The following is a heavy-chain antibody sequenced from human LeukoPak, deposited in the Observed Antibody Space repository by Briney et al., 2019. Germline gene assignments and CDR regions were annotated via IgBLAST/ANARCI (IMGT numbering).Heavy chain of an antibody. CDR2: IYNSVIT. Sequence: PSETLSLTCTVSGGSIGSFHWSWIRQPPGKGLEWIGYIYNSVITNSNPSLKSRVTMSVDTSKNQFSLKLGSLTAADTAIYYCARVSGGSGSGPVDYWGQGTLVTLSS. D-gene: IGHD3-10*01. CDR1: GGSIGSFH. J-gene: IGHJ4*02. CDR3: ARVSGGSGSGPVDY. V-gene: IGHV4-59*01.